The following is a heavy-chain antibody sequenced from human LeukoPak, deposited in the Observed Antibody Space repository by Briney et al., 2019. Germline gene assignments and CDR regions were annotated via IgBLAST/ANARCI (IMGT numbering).Heavy chain of an antibody. CDR1: GGSISSYY. J-gene: IGHJ4*02. CDR3: ARAPGDY. CDR2: IYYSGST. D-gene: IGHD1-14*01. Sequence: KPSETLSLTCTVSGGSISSYYWSWIRQPPGKGLEWIGYIYYSGSTNYNPSLKSRVTISVDTSKNQFSLKLSSVTAADTAVYYCARAPGDYWGQGTLVTVSS. V-gene: IGHV4-59*01.